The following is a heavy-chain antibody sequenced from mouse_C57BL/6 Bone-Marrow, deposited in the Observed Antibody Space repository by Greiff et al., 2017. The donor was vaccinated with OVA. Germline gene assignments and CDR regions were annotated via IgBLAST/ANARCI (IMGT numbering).Heavy chain of an antibody. J-gene: IGHJ2*01. D-gene: IGHD1-1*01. CDR2: IDPENGDT. CDR3: TTGDYGSSYD. V-gene: IGHV14-4*01. Sequence: EVQLQQSGAELVRPGASVKLSCTASGFNIKDDYMHWVKQRPEQGLEWIGWIDPENGDTEYASKFQGKATITADTSSNTAYLQLSSLTSEDTAVYYCTTGDYGSSYDWGQGTTLTVSS. CDR1: GFNIKDDY.